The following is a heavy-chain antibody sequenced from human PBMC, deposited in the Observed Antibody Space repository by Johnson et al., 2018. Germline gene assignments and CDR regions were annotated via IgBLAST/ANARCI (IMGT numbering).Heavy chain of an antibody. J-gene: IGHJ6*02. Sequence: EVQLLESGGGLVQPGGSLKLSCAASGFTFSGSAMHWVRQASGKGLEWVGRIRSKANSYATAYAASVKGRFTISRDDSKNTAYLQMNSLKTEDTAVYYCTRHEDIVVVPAAMVSTTYYYYGMDVWGQGTTVTVSS. D-gene: IGHD2-2*01. V-gene: IGHV3-73*02. CDR2: IRSKANSYAT. CDR3: TRHEDIVVVPAAMVSTTYYYYGMDV. CDR1: GFTFSGSA.